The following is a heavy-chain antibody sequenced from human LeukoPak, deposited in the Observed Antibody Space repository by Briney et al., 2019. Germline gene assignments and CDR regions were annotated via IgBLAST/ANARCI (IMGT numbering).Heavy chain of an antibody. J-gene: IGHJ2*01. CDR3: ARVSSSWYQDWYFDL. Sequence: SETLSLTCAVYGVSFSGYYWSWLRQPPGKGLEWIGEINHSGSTNYKPSLKSRVTMSVDTSKNQFSLKLSSVTAADTAVYYCARVSSSWYQDWYFDLWGRGTLVTVSS. CDR1: GVSFSGYY. D-gene: IGHD6-13*01. CDR2: INHSGST. V-gene: IGHV4-34*01.